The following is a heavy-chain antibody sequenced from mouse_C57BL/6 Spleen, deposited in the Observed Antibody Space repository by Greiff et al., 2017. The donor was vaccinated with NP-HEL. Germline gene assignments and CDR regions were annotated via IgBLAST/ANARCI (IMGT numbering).Heavy chain of an antibody. J-gene: IGHJ2*01. CDR1: GFTFSSYG. V-gene: IGHV5-6*01. CDR3: ARQDYYGSSYGWDY. CDR2: ISSGGSYT. D-gene: IGHD1-1*01. Sequence: EVQLVESGGDLVKPGGSLKLSCAASGFTFSSYGMSWVRQTPDKRLEWVATISSGGSYTYYPDSVKGRFTISRDNAKNTLYLQMSSLKSEDTAMYYCARQDYYGSSYGWDYWGQGTTLTVSS.